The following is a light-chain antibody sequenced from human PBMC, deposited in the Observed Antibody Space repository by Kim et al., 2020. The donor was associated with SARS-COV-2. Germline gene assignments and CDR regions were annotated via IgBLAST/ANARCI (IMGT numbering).Light chain of an antibody. V-gene: IGLV3-19*01. CDR3: NSRDSSGNHVL. J-gene: IGLJ2*01. CDR2: GKN. Sequence: SSELTQDPAVPVALGQTVRITCQGDSLRIYYASWYQQKPGQAPVLVIYGKNNRPSGIPDRFSGSSSGNTASLTITGAQAEDEADYYCNSRDSSGNHVLFGGGTQLTVL. CDR1: SLRIYY.